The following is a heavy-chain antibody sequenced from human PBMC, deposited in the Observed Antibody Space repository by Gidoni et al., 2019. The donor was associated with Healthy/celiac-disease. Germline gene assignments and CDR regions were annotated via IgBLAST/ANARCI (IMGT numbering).Heavy chain of an antibody. CDR3: AGTPAYIVVVVAEESPWFDP. CDR1: GGSISSGSYY. V-gene: IGHV4-61*02. J-gene: IGHJ5*02. D-gene: IGHD2-15*01. Sequence: QVQLQESGPGLVKPSQTLSLTCTVSGGSISSGSYYWSWIRQPAGKGLEWIGRIYTSGSTNYNPSLKSRVTMSVDTSRNQFSLKLSSVTAADTAVYYCAGTPAYIVVVVAEESPWFDPWGQGTLVTVSS. CDR2: IYTSGST.